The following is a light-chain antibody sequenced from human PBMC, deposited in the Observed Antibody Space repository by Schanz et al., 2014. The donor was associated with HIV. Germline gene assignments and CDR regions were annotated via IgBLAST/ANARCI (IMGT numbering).Light chain of an antibody. CDR3: QQYNNWAAYT. CDR2: GVS. J-gene: IGKJ2*01. Sequence: EIVLTQSPGTLSLSPGERATLSCRASQSVSSSYLAWYQQKPGQAPRLLIYGVSIRATGIPVRFSGSGSGTEFTLTISSLQSEDFAVYYCQQYNNWAAYTFGQGTKVEIQ. CDR1: QSVSSSY. V-gene: IGKV3-15*01.